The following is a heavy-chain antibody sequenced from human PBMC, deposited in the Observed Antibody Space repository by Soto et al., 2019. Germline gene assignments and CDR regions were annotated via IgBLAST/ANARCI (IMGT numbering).Heavy chain of an antibody. Sequence: SETLSLTCAVYGGSFSGYFWSWIRQPPGKGLEWIGEINHSGSTNYKPSLKSRVTISVDTSKNQFSLKLGSVTAADTAVYYCAREPYLGSSSDRWDFGDYWGQGTLVTVSS. CDR1: GGSFSGYF. D-gene: IGHD6-6*01. CDR3: AREPYLGSSSDRWDFGDY. V-gene: IGHV4-34*01. CDR2: INHSGST. J-gene: IGHJ4*02.